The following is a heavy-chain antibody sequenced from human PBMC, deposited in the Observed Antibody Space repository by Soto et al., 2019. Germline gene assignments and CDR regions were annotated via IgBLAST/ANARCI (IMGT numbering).Heavy chain of an antibody. V-gene: IGHV3-30-3*01. CDR1: GFTFSSYA. D-gene: IGHD6-19*01. Sequence: QVQLVESGGGVVQPGRSLRLSCAASGFTFSSYAMHWVRQAPGKGLEWVEVISYDGSNKYYADSVKGRFTISRDNSKNTLYLQMNSLRAEDTAVYYGARESIAVAGTGGPLETDYWGQGTLVTVSS. CDR3: ARESIAVAGTGGPLETDY. J-gene: IGHJ4*02. CDR2: ISYDGSNK.